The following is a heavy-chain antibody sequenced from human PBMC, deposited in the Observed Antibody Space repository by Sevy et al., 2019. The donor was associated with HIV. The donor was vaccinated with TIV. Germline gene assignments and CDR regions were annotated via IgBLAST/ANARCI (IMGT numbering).Heavy chain of an antibody. D-gene: IGHD2-21*01. CDR2: INHSGST. CDR3: ARGFLLRYYYYGMDV. Sequence: SETLSLTCAVYGGSFSGYYWSWIRQPTGKGLEWIGEINHSGSTNYNPSLKSRVTISVDTSKNQFSLKLSSVTAADTAVYYCARGFLLRYYYYGMDVWGQGTTVTVSS. J-gene: IGHJ6*02. V-gene: IGHV4-34*01. CDR1: GGSFSGYY.